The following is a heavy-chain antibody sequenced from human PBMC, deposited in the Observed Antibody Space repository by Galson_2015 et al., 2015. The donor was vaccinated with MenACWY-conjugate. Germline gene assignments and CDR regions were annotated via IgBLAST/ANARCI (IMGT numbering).Heavy chain of an antibody. D-gene: IGHD4-17*01. CDR2: ITSSSSTI. CDR1: GFSLSRYS. J-gene: IGHJ4*02. V-gene: IGHV3-48*04. Sequence: SLRLSCAASGFSLSRYSMSWVRQAPGEGLEWISYITSSSSTIYYADSVKGRFTISRDNAKNSLYLQMNSLRAEHTAVYYCARVGYGESVTPAVHWCRGTLVPVSS. CDR3: ARVGYGESVTPAVH.